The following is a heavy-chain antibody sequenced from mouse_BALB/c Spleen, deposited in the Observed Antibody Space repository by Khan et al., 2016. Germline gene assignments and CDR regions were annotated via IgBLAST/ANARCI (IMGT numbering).Heavy chain of an antibody. J-gene: IGHJ4*01. CDR3: ASDAPNYDMDY. Sequence: EVQLQESGPGLMKPSQSLSLTCTVTGYSITSDYAWNWIRQFPGNKLEWMGYIIYSGSTTYTPSLKSRISITRDTSKNQFFLQLNSVTIEDTATYYCASDAPNYDMDYWGQGTSVTVSS. CDR1: GYSITSDYA. CDR2: IIYSGST. V-gene: IGHV3-2*02. D-gene: IGHD1-1*01.